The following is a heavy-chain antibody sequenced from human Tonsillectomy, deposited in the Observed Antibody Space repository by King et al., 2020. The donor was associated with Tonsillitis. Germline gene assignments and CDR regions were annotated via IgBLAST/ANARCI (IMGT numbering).Heavy chain of an antibody. CDR2: INWNGGST. V-gene: IGHV3-20*04. CDR3: ARGHKWIQLWTPFDY. J-gene: IGHJ4*02. CDR1: GFTFDDYG. D-gene: IGHD5-18*01. Sequence: VQLVESGGGVVRPGGSLRLSCAASGFTFDDYGMNWVRQVPGKGLEWVSGINWNGGSTGYADSVKGRFTISRDNAKNSLYLQMNSLRAEDTALYYCARGHKWIQLWTPFDYWGQGTLVTVSS.